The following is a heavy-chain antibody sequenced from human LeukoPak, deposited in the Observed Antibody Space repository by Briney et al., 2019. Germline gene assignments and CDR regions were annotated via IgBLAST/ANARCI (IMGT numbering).Heavy chain of an antibody. J-gene: IGHJ5*02. CDR2: INLNGGSL. CDR3: ARGDSSGWYYWFDP. CDR1: GFTFDDYG. D-gene: IGHD6-19*01. Sequence: GGSLRLSCAVSGFTFDDYGMSWVRQAPGKGPERVSGINLNGGSLGYADSVKGRFTISRDNAKNSLHLQMNSLRAEDTALYYCARGDSSGWYYWFDPWGQGTLVTVSS. V-gene: IGHV3-20*04.